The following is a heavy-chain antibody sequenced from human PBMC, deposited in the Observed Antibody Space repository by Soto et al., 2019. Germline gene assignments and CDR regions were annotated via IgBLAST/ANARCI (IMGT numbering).Heavy chain of an antibody. Sequence: SVKVSRTASGGTFNSYAISWVRKAPGQRLEWMGGIIPIFGTASYAQKFQGRVTITRDASTSTAYMELSSLRSEDTAVYYCARRASSSWYSWFDPWGQGTLVTVSS. D-gene: IGHD6-13*01. CDR1: GGTFNSYA. CDR3: ARRASSSWYSWFDP. V-gene: IGHV1-69*05. J-gene: IGHJ5*02. CDR2: IIPIFGTA.